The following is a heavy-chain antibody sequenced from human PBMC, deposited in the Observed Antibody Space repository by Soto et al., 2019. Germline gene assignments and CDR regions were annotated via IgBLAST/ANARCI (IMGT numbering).Heavy chain of an antibody. CDR2: IKSKSDGETT. D-gene: IGHD3-9*01. CDR3: AKTQNDILDY. CDR1: GFTFSNAR. Sequence: PGGSLRLSCAASGFTFSNARMSWVRQAPGKGLEWVGRIKSKSDGETTDYAAPVKGRFTISRDDSEDTLYLQMNTLRAEDTAVYYCAKTQNDILDYWGQGTLVTVSS. J-gene: IGHJ4*02. V-gene: IGHV3-15*01.